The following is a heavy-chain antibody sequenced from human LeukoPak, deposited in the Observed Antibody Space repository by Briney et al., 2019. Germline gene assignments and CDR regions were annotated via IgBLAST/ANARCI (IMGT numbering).Heavy chain of an antibody. Sequence: SETLSLTCTVSGGSISSYYWSWIRQPPGKGLEWIGYIYYSGSTNYNPSLKSRVTISVDTSKNQFSLKLSSVTAADTAVYYCARLPDYSNYVDWFGPWGQGTLVTVSS. D-gene: IGHD4-11*01. CDR2: IYYSGST. J-gene: IGHJ5*02. CDR1: GGSISSYY. CDR3: ARLPDYSNYVDWFGP. V-gene: IGHV4-59*08.